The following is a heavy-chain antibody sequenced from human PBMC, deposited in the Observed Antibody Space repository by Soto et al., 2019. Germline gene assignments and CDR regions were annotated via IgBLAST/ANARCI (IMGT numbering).Heavy chain of an antibody. Sequence: GASVKVSCKASGYTFTSYGISWVRQAPGQGLEWKGWISAYNGNTNYAQKLQGRVTMTTDTSTSTAYMELRSLKSDDTAVYYCARDLVVVAAGWFDPWGQGTLVTVSS. CDR2: ISAYNGNT. J-gene: IGHJ5*02. CDR1: GYTFTSYG. CDR3: ARDLVVVAAGWFDP. V-gene: IGHV1-18*01. D-gene: IGHD2-15*01.